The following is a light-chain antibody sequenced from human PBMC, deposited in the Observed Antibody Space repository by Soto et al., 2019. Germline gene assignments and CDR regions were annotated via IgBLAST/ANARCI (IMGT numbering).Light chain of an antibody. CDR2: HAS. CDR3: QQYGSSPPWT. Sequence: EIVMTQSPATVSVSPGERATLSCRASQSVSDKLAWYQQKPGQAPRLLIYHASARATGIPDRFSGSGSGTAFTLTISRLEPEDFAVYYCQQYGSSPPWTFGQGTKVDI. J-gene: IGKJ1*01. V-gene: IGKV3-20*01. CDR1: QSVSDK.